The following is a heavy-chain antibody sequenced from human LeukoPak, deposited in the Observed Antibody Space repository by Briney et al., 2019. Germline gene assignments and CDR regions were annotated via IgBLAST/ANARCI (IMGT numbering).Heavy chain of an antibody. CDR3: ARDQGDTAMVEAKHAFDI. CDR2: IIPIFGTA. CDR1: GGTFSSYA. V-gene: IGHV1-69*13. J-gene: IGHJ3*02. Sequence: ASVKVSCKASGGTFSSYAISWVRQAPGQGLEWMGGIIPIFGTANYAQKFQGRVTITADESTSIAYMELSSLRSEDTAVYYCARDQGDTAMVEAKHAFDIWGQGTMVTVSS. D-gene: IGHD5-18*01.